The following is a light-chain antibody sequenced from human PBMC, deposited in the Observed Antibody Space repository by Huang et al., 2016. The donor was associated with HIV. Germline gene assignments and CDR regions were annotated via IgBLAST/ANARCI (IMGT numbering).Light chain of an antibody. J-gene: IGKJ1*01. V-gene: IGKV1-39*01. CDR1: QSITHY. Sequence: DIQMTQSPTSLSASVGDRVTITCRASQSITHYLTWYQQKPGKVPKLRIYAASGLQSGVPSRFSGSGSGTDFTLTISSLQPDDFATYFCQQSSTTPWTFGQGTKVELK. CDR3: QQSSTTPWT. CDR2: AAS.